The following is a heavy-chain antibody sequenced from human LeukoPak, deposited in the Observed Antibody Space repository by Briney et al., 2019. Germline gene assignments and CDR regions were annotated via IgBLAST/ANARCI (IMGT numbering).Heavy chain of an antibody. V-gene: IGHV4-30-2*01. Sequence: PSETLSLTCVVSGGPISSGTYSWNRLRQPPGKGLEWLGYIYHSGSTYYNPSLKSRVTISVDGSKNQFSLKLSSVTAADTAVYYCARGGLGTNYFDVWGQGTLVTVSS. CDR3: ARGGLGTNYFDV. CDR2: IYHSGST. CDR1: GGPISSGTYS. J-gene: IGHJ4*02. D-gene: IGHD3-9*01.